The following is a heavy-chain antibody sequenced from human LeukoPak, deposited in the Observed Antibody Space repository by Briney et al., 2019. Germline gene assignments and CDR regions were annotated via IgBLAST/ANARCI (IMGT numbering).Heavy chain of an antibody. CDR3: ARIWTAVAGVYFDD. CDR1: GFTFRSYE. Sequence: GGSRSLSSAASGFTFRSYEKNGVRQAPGKGLEWGAYISSSGSTIYSADSVKGRFTISRDNAKNSLYLQMNSLRDEDTAVYYCARIWTAVAGVYFDDWGQGTLVTVSS. V-gene: IGHV3-48*03. CDR2: ISSSGSTI. J-gene: IGHJ4*02. D-gene: IGHD6-19*01.